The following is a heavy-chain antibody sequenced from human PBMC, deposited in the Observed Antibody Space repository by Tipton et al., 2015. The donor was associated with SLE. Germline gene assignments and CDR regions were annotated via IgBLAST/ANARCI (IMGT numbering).Heavy chain of an antibody. CDR1: GYTFTSYG. CDR3: ARPRGAAGKPLFDY. J-gene: IGHJ4*02. V-gene: IGHV1-18*01. D-gene: IGHD6-13*01. Sequence: QSGAEVKKPGASVKVSCKASGYTFTSYGISWVRQAPGQGLEWMGWISAYNGNTNYVQKLQGRVTMTTDTSTSTAYMELRSLRSDDTPVYYCARPRGAAGKPLFDYWGQGPLVTVSS. CDR2: ISAYNGNT.